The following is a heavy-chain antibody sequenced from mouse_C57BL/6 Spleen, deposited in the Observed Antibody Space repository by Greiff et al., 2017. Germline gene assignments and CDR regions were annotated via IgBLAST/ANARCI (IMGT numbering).Heavy chain of an antibody. V-gene: IGHV7-3*01. D-gene: IGHD4-1*01. Sequence: EVQGVESGGGLVQPGGSLSLSCAASGFTFTDYYMSWVRQPPGKALEWLGFIRNKANGYTREYSASVKGRLTISRVNSQIILYLQMHALRAEDSATYYCARSLTGTNFDYWGQGTTLTVSS. CDR2: IRNKANGYTR. CDR1: GFTFTDYY. CDR3: ARSLTGTNFDY. J-gene: IGHJ2*01.